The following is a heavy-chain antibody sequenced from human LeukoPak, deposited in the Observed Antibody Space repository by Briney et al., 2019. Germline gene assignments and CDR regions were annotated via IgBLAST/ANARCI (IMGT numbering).Heavy chain of an antibody. Sequence: GGSLRISCAASGFTFSGSAMHWVRQASGKGLEWVGRIRSKANSYATAYAASVKGRFTISRDDSKNTAYLQMNSLKTEDTAVYYCIRHVVGATGDYWGQGTLVTVSS. D-gene: IGHD1-26*01. CDR1: GFTFSGSA. CDR2: IRSKANSYAT. J-gene: IGHJ4*02. V-gene: IGHV3-73*01. CDR3: IRHVVGATGDY.